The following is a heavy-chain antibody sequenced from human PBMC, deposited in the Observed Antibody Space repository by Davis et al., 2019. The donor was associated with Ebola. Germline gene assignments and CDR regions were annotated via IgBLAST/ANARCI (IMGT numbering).Heavy chain of an antibody. V-gene: IGHV3-7*01. CDR3: SSGWALDY. CDR1: GFTFSSYW. D-gene: IGHD6-19*01. CDR2: IKQDGSEK. J-gene: IGHJ4*02. Sequence: GESLKISCAASGFTFSSYWMSWVRQAPGKGLEWVANIKQDGSEKYYVDSVKGRFTISRDNAKNSLYLQMNSLRAEDTAVYYCSSGWALDYWGQGTLVTVSS.